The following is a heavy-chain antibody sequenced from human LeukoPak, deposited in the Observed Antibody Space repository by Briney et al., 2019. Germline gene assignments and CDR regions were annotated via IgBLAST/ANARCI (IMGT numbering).Heavy chain of an antibody. CDR1: GFTFSSYS. Sequence: GGSLRLSCAASGFTFSSYSMKWVRQAPGKGLEWVANIKQDGSEKYYVDSVKGRFTISRDNAKNSLYLQMNSPRAEDTAVYYCARADSSIAARLSRSSIFNYYYYMDVWGKGTTVTVSS. J-gene: IGHJ6*03. D-gene: IGHD6-6*01. CDR2: IKQDGSEK. V-gene: IGHV3-7*01. CDR3: ARADSSIAARLSRSSIFNYYYYMDV.